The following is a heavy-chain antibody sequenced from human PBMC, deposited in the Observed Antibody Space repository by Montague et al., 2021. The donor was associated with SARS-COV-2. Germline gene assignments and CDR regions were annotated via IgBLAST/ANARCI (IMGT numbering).Heavy chain of an antibody. CDR1: GFDFLNFD. D-gene: IGHD2-8*01. V-gene: IGHV3-48*03. Sequence: SLRLSCAASGFDFLNFDMVWVRQAPGRGLEWISDISSSGATILYADSLKGRFTISRDNIQKSLYLQMNSLRAEDTAVYYCATNKYCTLHDCLHGRHYFDHWGQGTLVTVSS. J-gene: IGHJ4*02. CDR2: ISSSGATI. CDR3: ATNKYCTLHDCLHGRHYFDH.